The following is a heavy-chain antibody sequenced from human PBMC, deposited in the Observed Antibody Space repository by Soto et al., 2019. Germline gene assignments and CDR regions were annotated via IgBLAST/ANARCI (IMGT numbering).Heavy chain of an antibody. D-gene: IGHD3-22*01. Sequence: PGGFMRLSCAASGFIVDNFGMSWVRQAPGKGLEWISSISSNSINKNYADSVKGRFTISRDNAKNSLYLEMNGLRAEDTAFYYCARATGYYHTTGSDSWGQGTLVTVSS. CDR2: ISSNSINK. CDR1: GFIVDNFG. V-gene: IGHV3-21*01. J-gene: IGHJ4*02. CDR3: ARATGYYHTTGSDS.